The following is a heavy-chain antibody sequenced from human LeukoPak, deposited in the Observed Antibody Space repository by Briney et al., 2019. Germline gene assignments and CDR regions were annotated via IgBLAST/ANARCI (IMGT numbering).Heavy chain of an antibody. CDR2: ISSSSSTI. Sequence: GGSLRLSCAASGFTFSNYAMHWVRQAPGKGLEWVSYISSSSSTIYYADSVKGRFTISRDNAKNSLYLQMSSLRDEDTAVYYCAPRGVVIDYWGQGTLVTVSS. CDR3: APRGVVIDY. V-gene: IGHV3-48*02. CDR1: GFTFSNYA. D-gene: IGHD3-3*01. J-gene: IGHJ4*02.